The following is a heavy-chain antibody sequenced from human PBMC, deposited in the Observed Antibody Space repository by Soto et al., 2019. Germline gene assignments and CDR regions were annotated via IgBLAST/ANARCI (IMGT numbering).Heavy chain of an antibody. V-gene: IGHV1-2*02. Sequence: GASVKVSCKASGYTFTGYYMHWVRQAPGQGLEWMGWINPNSGGTNYAQKFQGRVTMTRDTSISTAYMELSRLRSDDTAVYYCARDVGGSYYQIDYWGQGTLGTVSS. CDR2: INPNSGGT. J-gene: IGHJ4*02. CDR1: GYTFTGYY. D-gene: IGHD1-26*01. CDR3: ARDVGGSYYQIDY.